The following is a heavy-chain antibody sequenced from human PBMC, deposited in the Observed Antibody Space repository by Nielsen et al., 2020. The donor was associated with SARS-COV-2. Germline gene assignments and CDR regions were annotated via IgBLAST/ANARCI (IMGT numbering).Heavy chain of an antibody. V-gene: IGHV3-48*01. D-gene: IGHD3-22*01. CDR3: ARCAYYYDSSGYPHPTLFDY. J-gene: IGHJ4*02. CDR2: ISTSSSPK. Sequence: WIRQPPGKGLEWVSYISTSSSPKYYADSVKGRFIISRDNAKNSLYLQMNSLGAEDTAVYYSARCAYYYDSSGYPHPTLFDYWGQGTLVTVSS.